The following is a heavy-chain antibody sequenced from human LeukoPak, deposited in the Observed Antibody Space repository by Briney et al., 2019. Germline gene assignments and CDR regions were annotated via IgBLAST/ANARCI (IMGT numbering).Heavy chain of an antibody. CDR1: GFSFSSYA. Sequence: GGSLRLSCAASGFSFSSYAMSWVRQAPGKGLEWVSDISGGGGSTFYADSVKGRFTISRDNSKNTLYLQMNSLRAEDTAVYYCAKWDTSSSSYWGQGTLVTVSS. J-gene: IGHJ4*02. V-gene: IGHV3-23*01. CDR2: ISGGGGST. CDR3: AKWDTSSSSY. D-gene: IGHD2-2*01.